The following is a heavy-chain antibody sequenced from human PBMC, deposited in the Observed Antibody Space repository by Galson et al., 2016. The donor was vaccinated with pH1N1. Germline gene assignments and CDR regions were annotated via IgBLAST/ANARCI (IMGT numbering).Heavy chain of an antibody. Sequence: QSGAEVKKPGESLKISCQASGYTFTTYWIGWVRQMPGKGLEWMGIIYPDDSDTRYSPSFQGQVTISVDKSFSTAYLQWSSLKASDTAMYYCATSRSIAGIHFDYWGQGTLVTVSS. CDR1: GYTFTTYW. V-gene: IGHV5-51*03. D-gene: IGHD1-20*01. CDR2: IYPDDSDT. J-gene: IGHJ4*02. CDR3: ATSRSIAGIHFDY.